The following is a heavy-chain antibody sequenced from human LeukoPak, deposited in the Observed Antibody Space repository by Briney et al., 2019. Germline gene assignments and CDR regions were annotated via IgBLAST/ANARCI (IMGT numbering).Heavy chain of an antibody. CDR1: GFTFSSYA. CDR2: LRGNGDT. J-gene: IGHJ4*02. CDR3: AKARGSSSDYFDY. Sequence: PGGSLRLSCAASGFTFSSYAMSWVREAPARGLEWVSSLRGNGDTFYADSVKGRFTISRDNSKNTLYLQMNSLRAEDTAVYYCAKARGSSSDYFDYWGQGTLVTVSS. V-gene: IGHV3-23*01. D-gene: IGHD6-6*01.